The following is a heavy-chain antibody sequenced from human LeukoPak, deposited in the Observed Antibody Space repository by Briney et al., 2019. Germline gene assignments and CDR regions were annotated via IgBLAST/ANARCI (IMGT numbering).Heavy chain of an antibody. J-gene: IGHJ4*02. CDR3: TRDLGVDTTMIFFDY. CDR1: GYTFTDFG. CDR2: ISAYNGNK. V-gene: IGHV1-18*01. Sequence: ASVKVSCKASGYTFTDFGISWVRQAPGQGLEWMGWISAYNGNKNYVQKFRGRVTMTTDTSTSTAYMELTSPRSDDTAMYYCTRDLGVDTTMIFFDYWGQGTLVTVSS. D-gene: IGHD5-18*01.